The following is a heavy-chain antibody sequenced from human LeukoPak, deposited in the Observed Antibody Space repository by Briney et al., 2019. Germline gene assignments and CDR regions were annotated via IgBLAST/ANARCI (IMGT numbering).Heavy chain of an antibody. CDR3: ARCKDGDPLFDY. CDR2: IYPGDSDT. V-gene: IGHV5-51*04. D-gene: IGHD4-17*01. CDR1: GYSFTNYW. Sequence: GEALKISCNGSGYSFTNYWIGWVRQMPGKGLELMGIIYPGDSDTRYRPSFQGQVTISADKPISTAYLQWSSLKASDPAMYYCARCKDGDPLFDYWGQGSLVTVSS. J-gene: IGHJ4*02.